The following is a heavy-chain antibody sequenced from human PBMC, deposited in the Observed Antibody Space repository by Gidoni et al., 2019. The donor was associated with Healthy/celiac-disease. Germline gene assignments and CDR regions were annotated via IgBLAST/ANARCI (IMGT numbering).Heavy chain of an antibody. CDR1: GFTFRSYA. J-gene: IGHJ3*02. D-gene: IGHD2-21*02. Sequence: EVQLLESGGGLVQPGGSLRLSCSASGFTFRSYAMHWVRPAPGKGLEWVSAISGSGGSTYYADSVKDRFTISRDNSKNTLYLQMNSLRAEDTAVYYCAKDARVAYCGGDCFANAFDIWGQGTMVTVSS. V-gene: IGHV3-23*01. CDR3: AKDARVAYCGGDCFANAFDI. CDR2: ISGSGGST.